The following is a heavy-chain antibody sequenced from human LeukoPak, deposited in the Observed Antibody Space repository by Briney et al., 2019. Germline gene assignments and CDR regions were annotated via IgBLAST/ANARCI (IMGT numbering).Heavy chain of an antibody. CDR2: IKPDGSEE. CDR3: ARTVGDAPYDY. D-gene: IGHD1-26*01. J-gene: IGHJ4*02. Sequence: PGGSLRLSCGASGFTFSHYWMSWVRQAPGKGLEWVANIKPDGSEEYYVDSVKGRFTISRDNAKNSLYVQMNSLRAEDTTVYFCARTVGDAPYDYWGQGTLVTVSS. CDR1: GFTFSHYW. V-gene: IGHV3-7*01.